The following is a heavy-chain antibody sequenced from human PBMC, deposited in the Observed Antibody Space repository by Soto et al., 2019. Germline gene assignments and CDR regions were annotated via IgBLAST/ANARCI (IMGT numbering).Heavy chain of an antibody. Sequence: QITLKESGPTLVKPTQTLTLTCTFSGFSLSTSGVGVGWIRQPPGKALEWLALIYWDDDKRYRPSLKSRLTFTKDTSKNQVVLTMTNMYPVDTATYYCAHRRRGSYFDSWGQGTLVTVSS. J-gene: IGHJ4*02. CDR1: GFSLSTSGVG. V-gene: IGHV2-5*02. CDR2: IYWDDDK. D-gene: IGHD3-16*01. CDR3: AHRRRGSYFDS.